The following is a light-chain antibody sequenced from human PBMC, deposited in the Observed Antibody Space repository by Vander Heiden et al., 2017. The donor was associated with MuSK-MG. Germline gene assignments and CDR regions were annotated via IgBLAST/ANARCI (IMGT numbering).Light chain of an antibody. J-gene: IGLJ1*01. Sequence: QSALTQPASVSGTPGQSIAIPCTGSSSDVGGYNFVSWHQQPPGNDPKLCSLEVIHRPSGVSNRFSGSKSSNNVSLPLSVPQAEDEAYDYCIPSTSSSTDVFGSGTKVTVL. V-gene: IGLV2-14*01. CDR2: EVI. CDR3: IPSTSSSTDV. CDR1: SSDVGGYNF.